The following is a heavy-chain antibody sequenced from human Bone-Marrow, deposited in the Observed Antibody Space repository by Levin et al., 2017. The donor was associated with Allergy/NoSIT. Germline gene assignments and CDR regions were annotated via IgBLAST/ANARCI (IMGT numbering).Heavy chain of an antibody. J-gene: IGHJ6*02. Sequence: PGGSLRLSCADSRFTFNTYAMTWVRQAPGKGLEWVSAISGSAGSAYYADSVKGRFTISRDNSKNTLYLQMNSLRAEDTGVYYCASFAAGSFYYGMDVWGHGTTVAVSS. CDR3: ASFAAGSFYYGMDV. V-gene: IGHV3-23*01. CDR1: RFTFNTYA. CDR2: ISGSAGSA. D-gene: IGHD6-13*01.